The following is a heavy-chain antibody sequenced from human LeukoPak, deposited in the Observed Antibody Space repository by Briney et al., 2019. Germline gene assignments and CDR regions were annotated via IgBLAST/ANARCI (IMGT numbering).Heavy chain of an antibody. CDR1: GFTFSNAW. Sequence: AGGSLRLSCAASGFTFSNAWMSWVRQAPGKGLEWVGRIKSKTDGGTTDYAAPVKGRFTISRDDSKNTLYLQMNSLKTEDTAVYYCTTDTVATIRYYYYGMDVWGQGTTVTVSS. V-gene: IGHV3-15*01. D-gene: IGHD5-12*01. CDR3: TTDTVATIRYYYYGMDV. CDR2: IKSKTDGGTT. J-gene: IGHJ6*02.